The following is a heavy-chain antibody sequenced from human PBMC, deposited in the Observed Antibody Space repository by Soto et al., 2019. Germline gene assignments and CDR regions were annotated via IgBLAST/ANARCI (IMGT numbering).Heavy chain of an antibody. J-gene: IGHJ3*02. CDR2: IYYSGST. V-gene: IGHV4-31*03. D-gene: IGHD3-22*01. CDR3: ARGAHHITMIVVVIDRLAFDI. CDR1: GSSISSGGYY. Sequence: SETLSLTCTVSGSSISSGGYYWSWIRQHPGKGLEWIGYIYYSGSTYYNPSLKSRVTISVDTPKNQFSLKLSPVTAADTAVYYCARGAHHITMIVVVIDRLAFDIWGQGTMVPVSS.